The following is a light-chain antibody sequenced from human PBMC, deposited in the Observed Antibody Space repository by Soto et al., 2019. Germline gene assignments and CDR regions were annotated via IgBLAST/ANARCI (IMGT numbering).Light chain of an antibody. CDR1: QSVSSN. CDR3: QQYNNWPPWT. Sequence: EIVMTQSPATLSVSPGERATLSCRASQSVSSNLAWYQQKPGQAPRLLIYGASTRATGIPARFSGSGSGTEFALTISSLQSGDFAGYYCQQYNNWPPWTFGQGTKVEIK. CDR2: GAS. V-gene: IGKV3-15*01. J-gene: IGKJ1*01.